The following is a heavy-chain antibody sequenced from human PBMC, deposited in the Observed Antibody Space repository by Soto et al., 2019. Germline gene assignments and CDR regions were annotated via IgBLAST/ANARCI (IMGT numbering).Heavy chain of an antibody. Sequence: PGGSLRLSCAASGFTVSSTYMTWVRQAPGKGLEWVSTLSSGGRPYYADSVKGRFTISRDNSANTLYLQMNSLRAEDTAVYYCSRNHSLCSFDFRGQGALVTVSS. CDR2: LSSGGRP. D-gene: IGHD3-3*01. CDR1: GFTVSSTY. J-gene: IGHJ4*02. CDR3: SRNHSLCSFDF. V-gene: IGHV3-53*01.